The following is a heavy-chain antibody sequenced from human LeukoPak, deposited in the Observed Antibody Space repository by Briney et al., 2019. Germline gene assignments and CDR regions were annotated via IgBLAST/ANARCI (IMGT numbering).Heavy chain of an antibody. V-gene: IGHV3-15*01. D-gene: IGHD2-2*02. J-gene: IGHJ4*02. CDR3: TTDRLGYCSSTSCYTDFDY. Sequence: GGSLRLSCTASGFTFGDYAMSWVRQAPGKGLEWVGRIKSETDGGTTDYAAPVKGRFTISRDDSKNTLYLQMNSLKTEDTAVYYCTTDRLGYCSSTSCYTDFDYWGQGTLVTVSS. CDR2: IKSETDGGTT. CDR1: GFTFGDYA.